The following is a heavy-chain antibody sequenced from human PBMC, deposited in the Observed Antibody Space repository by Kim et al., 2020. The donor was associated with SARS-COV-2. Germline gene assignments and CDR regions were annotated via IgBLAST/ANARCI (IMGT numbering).Heavy chain of an antibody. D-gene: IGHD3-9*01. CDR3: ARDHTDYDILTGYYPTAAAWFDP. CDR2: IYYSGST. V-gene: IGHV4-31*03. J-gene: IGHJ5*02. CDR1: GGSISSGGYY. Sequence: SETLSLTCTVSGGSISSGGYYWSWIRQHPGKGLEWIGYIYYSGSTYYNPSLKSRVTISVDTSKNQFSLKLSSVTAADTAVYYCARDHTDYDILTGYYPTAAAWFDPWGQGTLVTVSS.